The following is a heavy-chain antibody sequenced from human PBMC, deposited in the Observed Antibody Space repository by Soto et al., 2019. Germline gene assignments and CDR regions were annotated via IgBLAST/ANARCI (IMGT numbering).Heavy chain of an antibody. CDR3: ATRTTVTTFDY. Sequence: QVQLQESGPGLVKPSQTLSLTCDVSGASVTRAGSYWGWIRQRPGQGLEWIGYIYFDGTTYYNPSLKSRVIISAYTSRNQFSLSLRFLTAADTAVYYCATRTTVTTFDYWGQGTLVTVSS. J-gene: IGHJ4*02. CDR2: IYFDGTT. CDR1: GASVTRAGSY. D-gene: IGHD4-17*01. V-gene: IGHV4-31*11.